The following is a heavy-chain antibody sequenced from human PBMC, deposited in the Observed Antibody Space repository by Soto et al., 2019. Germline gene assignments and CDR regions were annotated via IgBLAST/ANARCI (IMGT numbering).Heavy chain of an antibody. D-gene: IGHD6-19*01. CDR1: GGTIRSPDW. V-gene: IGHV4-4*02. CDR2: IFQSGST. Sequence: SETLSLTCGVSGGTIRSPDWWTWVRQPPGKGLEWIGEIFQSGSTNYTPPLESRVTISVDKSKNQFSLTLTSVTAADTAVYFCARGRGRYSSGWSWFDPWGQGILVTVSS. J-gene: IGHJ5*02. CDR3: ARGRGRYSSGWSWFDP.